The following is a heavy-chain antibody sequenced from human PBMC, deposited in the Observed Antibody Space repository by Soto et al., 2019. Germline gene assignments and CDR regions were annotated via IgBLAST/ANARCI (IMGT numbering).Heavy chain of an antibody. CDR1: GFTFSSYG. J-gene: IGHJ6*03. CDR2: ISYDGSNK. D-gene: IGHD7-27*01. CDR3: AKDGIGAEATGDRFYYYYYMDV. Sequence: GGSLRLSCAASGFTFSSYGMHWVRQAPGKGLEWVAVISYDGSNKYYADSVKGRFTISRDNSKNTLYLQMNSLRAEDTAVYYCAKDGIGAEATGDRFYYYYYMDVWGKGTTVTVSS. V-gene: IGHV3-30*18.